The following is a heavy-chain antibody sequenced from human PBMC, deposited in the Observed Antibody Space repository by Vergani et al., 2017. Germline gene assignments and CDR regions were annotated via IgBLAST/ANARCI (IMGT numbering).Heavy chain of an antibody. J-gene: IGHJ6*03. CDR3: ARVDTQVPATSHFYYMDV. CDR2: IFYSGTT. CDR1: GGSISSGAFS. D-gene: IGHD6-25*01. Sequence: QLQLQESGSGLVKPSQTLSLNCAASGGSISSGAFSWGWIRQPPGRGLQWIGYIFYSGTTYDNPSLRSRLTISVDTSQNQFSLKLRSVTAADTAVYYCARVDTQVPATSHFYYMDVWGKGTTVVVSS. V-gene: IGHV4-30-2*05.